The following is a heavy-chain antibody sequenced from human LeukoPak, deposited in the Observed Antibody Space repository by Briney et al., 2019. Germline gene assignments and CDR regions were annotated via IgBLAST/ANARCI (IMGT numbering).Heavy chain of an antibody. D-gene: IGHD6-13*01. J-gene: IGHJ4*02. Sequence: GGSLRLSCEASGFIFSRYTMNWIRQAPGKGLEWVAYINSCSTNPYYADSVKGRFTISRDDAKKSLYLQMTSLRVEDTSVYSCARDLLAAGDYWGQGTLVTVSS. V-gene: IGHV3-21*01. CDR2: INSCSTNP. CDR1: GFIFSRYT. CDR3: ARDLLAAGDY.